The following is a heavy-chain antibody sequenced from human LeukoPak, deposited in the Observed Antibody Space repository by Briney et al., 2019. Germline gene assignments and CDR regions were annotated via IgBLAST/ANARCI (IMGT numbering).Heavy chain of an antibody. CDR1: GINFRASG. CDR2: IQTDGSDK. J-gene: IGHJ4*02. CDR3: AREGGTVVVGRFDY. V-gene: IGHV3-30*02. D-gene: IGHD2-2*01. Sequence: GGTLRLSCAASGINFRASGMHWVRQAPGMGLEWVTFIQTDGSDKRYAASVAGQFTISRDDSKNTVYLHMNSLRPDDSALYYCAREGGTVVVGRFDYWGQGTLVTVSS.